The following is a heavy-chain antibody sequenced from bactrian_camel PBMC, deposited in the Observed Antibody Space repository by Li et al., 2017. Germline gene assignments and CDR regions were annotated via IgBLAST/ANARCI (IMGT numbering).Heavy chain of an antibody. CDR3: AANFGRNWCGSPPTQDAFVH. J-gene: IGHJ4*01. CDR1: GYTYDTSC. D-gene: IGHD2*01. Sequence: HVQLVESGGGSVEAGGSLTLSCEVKGYTYDTSCMGWFRQAPGKEREGVAVIDSDGNTRYADSVKGRFILTQDNAKATLHLQMNSLKPEDSAVYYCAANFGRNWCGSPPTQDAFVHWGQGTQVTVS. CDR2: IDSDGNT. V-gene: IGHV3S55*01.